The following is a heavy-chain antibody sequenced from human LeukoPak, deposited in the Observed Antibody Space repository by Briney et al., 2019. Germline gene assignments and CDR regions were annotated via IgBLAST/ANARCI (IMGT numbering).Heavy chain of an antibody. Sequence: GGSLRLSCAASGFTFSSYGMHWVRQAPGKGLEWVAVISYDGSNKYYADSVKGRFTISRDNSKNTLYLQMNSLRAEDTAVYYCARNSMVRGVIISYFDYWGQGTLVTVSS. V-gene: IGHV3-30*03. CDR1: GFTFSSYG. J-gene: IGHJ4*02. CDR2: ISYDGSNK. CDR3: ARNSMVRGVIISYFDY. D-gene: IGHD3-10*01.